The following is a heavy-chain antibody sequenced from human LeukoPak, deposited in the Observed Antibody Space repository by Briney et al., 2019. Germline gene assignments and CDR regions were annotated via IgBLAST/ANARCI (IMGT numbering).Heavy chain of an antibody. Sequence: GDSVKVSCKASGYTFTSYGISWVRQAPGQGLEWMGWISAYNGNTNYAQKLQGRVTMTTDTSTSTAYMELRSLRSDDTAVYYCARAHSSGWYPPLDYWGQGTLVTVSS. CDR1: GYTFTSYG. D-gene: IGHD6-19*01. CDR3: ARAHSSGWYPPLDY. CDR2: ISAYNGNT. V-gene: IGHV1-18*01. J-gene: IGHJ4*02.